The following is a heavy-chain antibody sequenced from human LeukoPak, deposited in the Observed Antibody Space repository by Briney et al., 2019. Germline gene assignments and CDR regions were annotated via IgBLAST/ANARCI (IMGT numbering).Heavy chain of an antibody. CDR1: GFSLNSYS. V-gene: IGHV3-48*02. CDR2: IRSSGSTI. CDR3: TRDPGALDY. Sequence: GGSLRLSCAASGFSLNSYSMNWVRQAPGKGLEWVAYIRSSGSTIYYADSVKGRFTISRDTAKNSLYLQMNSLRDEDTAVYYCTRDPGALDYWGQGTLVTDSP. J-gene: IGHJ4*02.